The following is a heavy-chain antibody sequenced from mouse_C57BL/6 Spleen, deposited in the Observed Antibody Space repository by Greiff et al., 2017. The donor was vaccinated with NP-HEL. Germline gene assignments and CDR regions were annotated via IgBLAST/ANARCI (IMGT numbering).Heavy chain of an antibody. CDR3: ARSPGSSYRYFDV. V-gene: IGHV1-63*01. CDR1: GYTFTNYW. J-gene: IGHJ1*03. D-gene: IGHD1-1*01. CDR2: IYPGGGYT. Sequence: QVQLQQSGAELVRPGPSVKMSCKASGYTFTNYWIGWAKQRPGHGLEWIGDIYPGGGYTNYNEKFKGKATLTADKSSSTAYMQFSSLTSEDSAIYYCARSPGSSYRYFDVWGTGTTVTVSS.